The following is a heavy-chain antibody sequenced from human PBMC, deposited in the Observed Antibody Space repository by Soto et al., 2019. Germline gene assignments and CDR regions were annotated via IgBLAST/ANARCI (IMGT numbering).Heavy chain of an antibody. J-gene: IGHJ3*02. V-gene: IGHV4-30-4*01. D-gene: IGHD1-26*01. CDR1: GGPLSSGACF. Sequence: PSEFPSLTGTVSGGPLSSGACFSSRIRPPPGKGLEWVGSIYYTGITYYNPSLKSRVTISVDTSKNQFSLRLSAVTAADTAVYYCAREKGELPLDIWGHGTMVTVS. CDR3: AREKGELPLDI. CDR2: IYYTGIT.